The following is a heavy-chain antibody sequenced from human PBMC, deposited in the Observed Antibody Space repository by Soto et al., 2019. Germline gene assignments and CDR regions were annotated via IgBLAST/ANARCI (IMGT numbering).Heavy chain of an antibody. V-gene: IGHV5-10-1*01. J-gene: IGHJ5*02. CDR1: GYSFTSYW. Sequence: PGESLKISCKGSGYSFTSYWISWVRQMPGKGLEWMGRIDPSDSYTNYSPSFQGHVTISADKSISTAYLQWSSLKASDTAMYYCARQPGGCSGGSCYWFDPWGQGTLVTVSS. D-gene: IGHD2-15*01. CDR2: IDPSDSYT. CDR3: ARQPGGCSGGSCYWFDP.